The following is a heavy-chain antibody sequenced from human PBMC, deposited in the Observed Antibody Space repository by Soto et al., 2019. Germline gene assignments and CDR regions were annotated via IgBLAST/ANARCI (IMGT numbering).Heavy chain of an antibody. D-gene: IGHD6-13*01. V-gene: IGHV4-31*03. CDR2: IYYSGST. CDR3: ARSIAAAGIERVDWFDP. Sequence: SETLSLTCTVSGGSISSGGYYWSWIRQHPGKGLEWIGYIYYSGSTYYNPSLKSRVTISVDTSKNQFSLKLSSVTAADTAVYYCARSIAAAGIERVDWFDPWGQGTLVTVSS. CDR1: GGSISSGGYY. J-gene: IGHJ5*02.